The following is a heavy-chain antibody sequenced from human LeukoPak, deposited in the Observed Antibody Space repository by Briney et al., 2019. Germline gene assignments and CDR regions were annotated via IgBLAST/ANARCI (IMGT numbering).Heavy chain of an antibody. CDR1: GFTFSSYW. CDR2: INSDGSNI. CDR3: AKGVGSGSYWGDDAFDI. Sequence: GGSLRLSCAASGFTFSSYWMHWVRQAPGKGLVWVSRINSDGSNINYADSVKGRFTISRDNAKKTLYLQMNSLRAEDTAVYYCAKGVGSGSYWGDDAFDIWGQGTMVTVSS. V-gene: IGHV3-74*01. D-gene: IGHD1-26*01. J-gene: IGHJ3*02.